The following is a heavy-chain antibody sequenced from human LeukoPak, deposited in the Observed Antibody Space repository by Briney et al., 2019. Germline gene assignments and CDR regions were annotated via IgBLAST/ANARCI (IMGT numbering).Heavy chain of an antibody. CDR3: AREWIAAAEGFDY. Sequence: ASVKVSCKASGYTFTSYAMHWVRQAPGQRLEWMGWINAGNGNTKYSQKFQGRVTITRDTSASTAYMELSSLRSEDTAVYYCAREWIAAAEGFDYWGQGTLVTVSS. V-gene: IGHV1-3*01. CDR2: INAGNGNT. J-gene: IGHJ4*02. CDR1: GYTFTSYA. D-gene: IGHD6-13*01.